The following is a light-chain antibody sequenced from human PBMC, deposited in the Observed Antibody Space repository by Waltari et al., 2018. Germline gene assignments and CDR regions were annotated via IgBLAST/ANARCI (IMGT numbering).Light chain of an antibody. J-gene: IGLJ2*01. V-gene: IGLV3-19*01. CDR2: GKN. CDR1: SPXXXX. CDR3: SSRDTTTYVI. Sequence: SSELTQDPAVSVALGQTVRITCQGDSPXXXXXXXDQQRPGQAPLLVVIGKNTRPSGIPDRFSGSKSGNTASLTIAGAQAVDEADYYCSSRDTTTYVIFGGGTKLTVL.